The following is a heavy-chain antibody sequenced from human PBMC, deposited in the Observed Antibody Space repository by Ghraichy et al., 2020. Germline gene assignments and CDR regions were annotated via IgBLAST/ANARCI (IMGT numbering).Heavy chain of an antibody. V-gene: IGHV3-23*01. CDR3: AKDRYDSPRYGMDV. D-gene: IGHD3-22*01. J-gene: IGHJ6*02. Sequence: GGSLRLSCAASGFTFSNYAMSWVRQAPGKGLEWVSAISVSGATTYFADSVKGRFTISRDNSKKTLYLQMNSLRAEDTAVYYCAKDRYDSPRYGMDVWGQGTTVTVSS. CDR1: GFTFSNYA. CDR2: ISVSGATT.